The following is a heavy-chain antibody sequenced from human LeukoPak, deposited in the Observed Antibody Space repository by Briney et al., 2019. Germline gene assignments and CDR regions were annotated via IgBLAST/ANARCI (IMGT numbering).Heavy chain of an antibody. CDR1: GFPFSSYS. D-gene: IGHD3-9*01. CDR3: ASSYYDILSGYQELDH. V-gene: IGHV3-33*08. J-gene: IGHJ4*02. CDR2: IWYDGSNK. Sequence: GGSLRLSCAASGFPFSSYSMTWVRQAPGKGLEWVAVIWYDGSNKYYADSVKGRFTISRDNSKNTLYLQMNSLRAEDTAVYYCASSYYDILSGYQELDHWGQGTLVTVSS.